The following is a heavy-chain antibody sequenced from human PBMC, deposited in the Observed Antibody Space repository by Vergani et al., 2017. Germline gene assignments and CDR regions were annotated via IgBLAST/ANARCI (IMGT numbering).Heavy chain of an antibody. CDR2: IYTIGAT. Sequence: QVQLQESGPGLVKPSQTLSLTCTVSGGSFSTGGQSWTWLRQSAGKGLEWIGRIYTIGATNYNPSLRSRAIMSVDASNQQFSLKLTSGTAADTAVYYCARDGGEYDKDDLDVWGQGTKVTVTS. CDR3: ARDGGEYDKDDLDV. V-gene: IGHV4-61*02. D-gene: IGHD2-21*01. CDR1: GGSFSTGGQS. J-gene: IGHJ3*01.